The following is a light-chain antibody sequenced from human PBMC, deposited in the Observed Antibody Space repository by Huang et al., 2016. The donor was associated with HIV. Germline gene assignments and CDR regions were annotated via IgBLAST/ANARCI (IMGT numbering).Light chain of an antibody. Sequence: DILMTQSPDSLAVSLGERATINCKSSRSVLYSSNNKNYLAWYQQKPGQPPKLLIHWASTRESGVPDRFIGSGSGTDFTLTISSLQSEDVAVYYCQQYYTTPFTVGPGTKVDIK. J-gene: IGKJ3*01. V-gene: IGKV4-1*01. CDR2: WAS. CDR3: QQYYTTPFT. CDR1: RSVLYSSNNKNY.